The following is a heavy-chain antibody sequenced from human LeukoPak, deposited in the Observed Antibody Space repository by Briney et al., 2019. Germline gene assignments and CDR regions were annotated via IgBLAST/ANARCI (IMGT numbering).Heavy chain of an antibody. D-gene: IGHD6-13*01. J-gene: IGHJ4*02. CDR2: INHGGST. CDR3: ARGRYVTTRGGAAAGFLDY. Sequence: PSETLSLTCAVSGGSFSGHYWNWIRQPPGKGLEWIGEINHGGSTNYNPSLKSRVTISVDTSQNQFSLRLSSVTPADTAVYYCARGRYVTTRGGAAAGFLDYWGQGTLVTVST. CDR1: GGSFSGHY. V-gene: IGHV4-34*01.